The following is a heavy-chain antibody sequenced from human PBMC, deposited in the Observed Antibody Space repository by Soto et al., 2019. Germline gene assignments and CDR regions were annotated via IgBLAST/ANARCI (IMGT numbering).Heavy chain of an antibody. J-gene: IGHJ4*02. CDR3: AGGNFVLERD. CDR2: MYSAGVT. CDR1: RFTVSSNY. D-gene: IGHD3-16*01. V-gene: IGHV3-66*01. Sequence: EVQLVESGGGLVQPGGSLRLSCAASRFTVSSNYMSWVRQAPGRGLECVSLMYSAGVTKYADSVKGRFTISRDNAKNTLYLQMNSLRVEDTAVYYCAGGNFVLERDWGQGTLVTVS.